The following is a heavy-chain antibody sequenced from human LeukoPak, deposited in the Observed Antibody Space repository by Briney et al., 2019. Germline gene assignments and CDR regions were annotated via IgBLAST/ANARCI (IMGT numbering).Heavy chain of an antibody. CDR2: ISGSSIYM. V-gene: IGHV3-21*01. CDR3: ARDPPYYDSSGYYYDY. J-gene: IGHJ4*02. D-gene: IGHD3-22*01. Sequence: GGSLRLSCAASGFTFSTYSMNWVRQAPGKGLEWVSSISGSSIYMYYADSVKGRFTISRDNAKNSLYLRMNSLRAEDTAVYYCARDPPYYDSSGYYYDYWGQGTLVTVSS. CDR1: GFTFSTYS.